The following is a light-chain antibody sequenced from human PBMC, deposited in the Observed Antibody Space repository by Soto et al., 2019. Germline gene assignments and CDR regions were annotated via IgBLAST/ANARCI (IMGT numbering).Light chain of an antibody. CDR2: DVS. Sequence: QSVLTQPASVSWSAGQSITISCTGTSGYVGAYKYVSWYQHLPDKVPKLMIYDVSNRPSGVSDRFSGSKSGNTASLTISGLQAEDEADYYCSSYTSSSTYVFGTGTKVTVL. CDR1: SGYVGAYKY. CDR3: SSYTSSSTYV. V-gene: IGLV2-14*03. J-gene: IGLJ1*01.